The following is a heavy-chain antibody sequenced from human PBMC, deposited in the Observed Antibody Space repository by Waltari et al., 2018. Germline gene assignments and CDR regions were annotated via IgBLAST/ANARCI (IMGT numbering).Heavy chain of an antibody. D-gene: IGHD6-13*01. Sequence: EVQLVESGGGLVKPGGSLRLSCAASGFTFSSYSMNWVRQAPGNGLEWVSSISSSSSYIYYADAVKGRFTISRDNAKNSLYLQMNSLRAEDTAVYYCARGWAYWYFDLWGRGTLVTVSS. CDR3: ARGWAYWYFDL. V-gene: IGHV3-21*01. CDR1: GFTFSSYS. CDR2: ISSSSSYI. J-gene: IGHJ2*01.